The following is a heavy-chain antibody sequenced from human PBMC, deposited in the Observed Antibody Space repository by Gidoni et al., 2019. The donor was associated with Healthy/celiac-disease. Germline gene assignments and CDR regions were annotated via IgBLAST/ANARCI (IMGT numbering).Heavy chain of an antibody. CDR3: ARDFAAAGTYYYYYMDV. D-gene: IGHD6-13*01. CDR2: INAGNGNT. J-gene: IGHJ6*03. Sequence: QVQLVQSGAEVKKPGASVKVSCKASGYTFTSHAMHWVRQAPGQRLEWMGWINAGNGNTKYSQKFQGRVTITRDTSASTAYMELSSLRSEDTAVYYCARDFAAAGTYYYYYMDVWGKGTTVTVSS. CDR1: GYTFTSHA. V-gene: IGHV1-3*01.